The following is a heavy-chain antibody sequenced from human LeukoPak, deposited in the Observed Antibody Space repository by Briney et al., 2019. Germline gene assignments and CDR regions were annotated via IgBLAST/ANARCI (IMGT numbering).Heavy chain of an antibody. D-gene: IGHD3-10*01. V-gene: IGHV4-59*01. CDR1: GGSISSYY. CDR3: ARMVTMVRALDY. J-gene: IGHJ4*02. CDR2: IYYSGST. Sequence: SETLSLTCTVSGGSISSYYWSWIRQPPGKGLEWIGYIYYSGSTNYNPSLKSRVTISVDTSKNQFSLKLSSVTAADTAVYYSARMVTMVRALDYWGQGTLVTVSS.